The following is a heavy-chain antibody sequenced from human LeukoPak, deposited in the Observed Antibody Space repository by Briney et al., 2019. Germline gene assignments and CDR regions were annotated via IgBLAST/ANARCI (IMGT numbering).Heavy chain of an antibody. V-gene: IGHV4-4*02. D-gene: IGHD1-26*01. CDR1: GGSISSTNW. CDR3: ARTGATYAGEFDY. J-gene: IGHJ4*02. Sequence: SGTLSLNCAVSGGSISSTNWRSWVRQPPGKGLEWIGETYHSGSTFYNPSLRSRVTISVDKSKNQFSLKLSSVTAADTAVYYCARTGATYAGEFDYWGQGTLVTVSS. CDR2: TYHSGST.